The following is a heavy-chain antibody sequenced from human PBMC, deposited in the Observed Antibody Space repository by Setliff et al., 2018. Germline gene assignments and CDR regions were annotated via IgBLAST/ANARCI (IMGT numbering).Heavy chain of an antibody. CDR3: ARVESMVRGKNILRHFDY. CDR2: VIPLLETT. CDR1: GDAFSTYA. V-gene: IGHV1-69*06. J-gene: IGHJ4*02. Sequence: SVKVSCKASGDAFSTYALSWVRQAPGQGLEWMGGVIPLLETTKYAQKFQGRVTITADKSTSTVYMELGSLTTDDTAIYYCARVESMVRGKNILRHFDYWGQGTQVTVSS. D-gene: IGHD3-10*01.